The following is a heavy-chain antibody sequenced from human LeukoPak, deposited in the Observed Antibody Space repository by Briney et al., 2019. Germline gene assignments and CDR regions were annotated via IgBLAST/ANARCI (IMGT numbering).Heavy chain of an antibody. CDR3: ARSLSSTWSTLDY. V-gene: IGHV3-48*04. CDR1: GFTFSSYN. D-gene: IGHD6-13*01. Sequence: GGSLRLSCAASGFTFSSYNMNWVRQAPGKGLEWLSYISSSSVTIYYADSVKGRFTISRDNAKKSLFLQTNSLGAGDTAEYYCARSLSSTWSTLDYWGQGTLVTVSS. CDR2: ISSSSVTI. J-gene: IGHJ4*02.